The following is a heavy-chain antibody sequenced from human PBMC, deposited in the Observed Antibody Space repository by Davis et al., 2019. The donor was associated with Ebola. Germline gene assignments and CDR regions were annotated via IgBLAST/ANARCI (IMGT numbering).Heavy chain of an antibody. CDR2: ISSSSSYI. D-gene: IGHD2-2*01. Sequence: GESLKISCAASGFTFSSYSMNWVRQAPGKGLEWVSSISSSSSYIYYADSVKGRFTISRDNAKNSLYLQMNSLRAEDTAVYYCARDTPYDVVVPADYWGQGTLVTVSS. CDR1: GFTFSSYS. CDR3: ARDTPYDVVVPADY. V-gene: IGHV3-21*01. J-gene: IGHJ4*02.